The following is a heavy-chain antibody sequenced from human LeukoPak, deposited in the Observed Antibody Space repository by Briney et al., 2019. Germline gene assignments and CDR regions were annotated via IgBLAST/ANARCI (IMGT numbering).Heavy chain of an antibody. D-gene: IGHD4-23*01. CDR1: GGSISSGSYY. CDR2: IYTSGST. Sequence: SSQTLSLTCTVSGGSISSGSYYWSWIRQPAGKGLEWIGRIYTSGSTNYNPSLKSRVTISVDTSKNQFSLKLSSVTAADTAVYYCARDRHLTTVVTGPFDYWGQGTLVTVSS. CDR3: ARDRHLTTVVTGPFDY. J-gene: IGHJ4*02. V-gene: IGHV4-61*02.